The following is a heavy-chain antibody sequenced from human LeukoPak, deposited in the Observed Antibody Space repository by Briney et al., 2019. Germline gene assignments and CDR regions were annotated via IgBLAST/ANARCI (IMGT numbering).Heavy chain of an antibody. CDR1: GFTFSSYS. J-gene: IGHJ3*02. CDR2: ISSSSSTI. V-gene: IGHV3-48*04. Sequence: GGSLRLSCAASGFTFSSYSMNWVRQAPGKGLEWVSYISSSSSTIYYADSVKGRFTISRDNAKNSLYLQMNSLRAEDTAVYYCARDRWERRIDAFDIWGQGTMVTVSS. D-gene: IGHD1-26*01. CDR3: ARDRWERRIDAFDI.